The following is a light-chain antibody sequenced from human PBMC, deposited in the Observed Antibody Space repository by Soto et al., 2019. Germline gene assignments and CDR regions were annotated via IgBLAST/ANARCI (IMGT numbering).Light chain of an antibody. CDR1: SSNIGSNY. CDR2: RNN. Sequence: QSVLTQPPSASGTPGQRVTISCSGSSSNIGSNYVYWYQQLPGTAPKLLIYRNNQPPSGVPDRFSGSKSGTSASLAISGXXXXXXXXYXXAAWDDSLSGWVFGGGTKLTVL. V-gene: IGLV1-47*01. J-gene: IGLJ3*02. CDR3: AAWDDSLSGWV.